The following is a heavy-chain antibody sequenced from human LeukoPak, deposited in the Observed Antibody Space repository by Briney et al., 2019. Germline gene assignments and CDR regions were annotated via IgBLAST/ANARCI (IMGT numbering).Heavy chain of an antibody. V-gene: IGHV3-23*01. CDR2: ISGSGGST. CDR3: AKYSSWYCSSTSCYGYFDY. CDR1: GFTFGSYA. Sequence: GGSLRLSCAASGFTFGSYAMSWVRQAPGKGLEWVSGISGSGGSTYYADSVKGRFTISRDNSKNTLYLQMNSLRAEDTAVYYCAKYSSWYCSSTSCYGYFDYWGQGTLVTVSS. J-gene: IGHJ4*02. D-gene: IGHD2-2*01.